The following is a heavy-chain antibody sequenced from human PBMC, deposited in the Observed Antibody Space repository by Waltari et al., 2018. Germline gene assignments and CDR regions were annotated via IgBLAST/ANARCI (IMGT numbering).Heavy chain of an antibody. Sequence: QVQLQQWGAGLLKPSETLSLTCAVYGGSFSGYYLTWTRQPPGKGLEWIGEIKHSGSTNYNPSLKSRVTISVDTSKNQFSLKLSSVTAADTAVYYCARGKIGSYCSSTSCPDYWGQGTLVTVSS. J-gene: IGHJ4*02. CDR2: IKHSGST. CDR1: GGSFSGYY. D-gene: IGHD2-2*01. V-gene: IGHV4-34*01. CDR3: ARGKIGSYCSSTSCPDY.